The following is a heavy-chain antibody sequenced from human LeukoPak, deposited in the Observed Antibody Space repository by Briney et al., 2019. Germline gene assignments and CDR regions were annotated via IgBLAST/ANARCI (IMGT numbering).Heavy chain of an antibody. J-gene: IGHJ4*02. CDR3: ARLSRAAAGR. CDR1: GFTFSSYS. D-gene: IGHD6-13*01. CDR2: ISSSSSYI. V-gene: IGHV3-21*01. Sequence: PGGSLRLPCAASGFTFSSYSMNWVRQAPGEGLEWVSSISSSSSYIYYADSVKGRFTISRDNAKNSLYLQMNSLRAEDTAVYYCARLSRAAAGRWGQGTLVTVSS.